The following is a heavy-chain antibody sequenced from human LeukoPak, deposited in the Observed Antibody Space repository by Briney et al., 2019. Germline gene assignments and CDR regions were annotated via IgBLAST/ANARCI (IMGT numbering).Heavy chain of an antibody. CDR1: GGSFSGYY. CDR3: AIQQPGISVPGTIYAFDI. D-gene: IGHD6-13*01. CDR2: INHSGTT. Sequence: SETLSLTCAVSGGSFSGYYWSWIRQSPGKGLEWIGEINHSGTTNYNPSLKSRVTISVDTSKNQFSLKLSSVPAADTAVYYCAIQQPGISVPGTIYAFDIWGQGTMVTVSS. V-gene: IGHV4-34*01. J-gene: IGHJ3*02.